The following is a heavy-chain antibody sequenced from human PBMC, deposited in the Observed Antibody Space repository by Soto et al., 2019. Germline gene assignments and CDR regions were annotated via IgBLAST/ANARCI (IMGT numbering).Heavy chain of an antibody. Sequence: GGSLRLSCAASGFTFSSYAMSWVRQAPGKGLEWVSAISGSGGSTYYADSVKGRFTISRDNSKNTLYLQMNSLRAEDTAVYYCAKPGEKGWGTAKYYYYYYMDVWGKGTTVTVSS. CDR1: GFTFSSYA. D-gene: IGHD3-16*01. CDR3: AKPGEKGWGTAKYYYYYYMDV. J-gene: IGHJ6*03. CDR2: ISGSGGST. V-gene: IGHV3-23*01.